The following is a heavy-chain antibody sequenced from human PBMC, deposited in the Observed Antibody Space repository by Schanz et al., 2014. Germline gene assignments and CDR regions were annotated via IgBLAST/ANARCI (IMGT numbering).Heavy chain of an antibody. CDR1: GYTFTTYY. D-gene: IGHD2-2*01. Sequence: QVQLVQSGAEVKGPGASVKVSCKASGYTFTTYYMLWVRQAPGQGLEWMGWITAYNGDTNYALKLQGRVTMTTDTATGTAYMELRSLRSDDTAVYYCARDRRRYCSTASCLHDNWFDPWGQGTLVIVSS. CDR2: ITAYNGDT. CDR3: ARDRRRYCSTASCLHDNWFDP. J-gene: IGHJ5*02. V-gene: IGHV1-18*01.